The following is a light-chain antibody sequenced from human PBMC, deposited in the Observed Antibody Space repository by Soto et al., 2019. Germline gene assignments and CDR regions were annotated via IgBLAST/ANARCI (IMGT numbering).Light chain of an antibody. CDR2: AAS. Sequence: DIQMTQSSSSLSSSLVEIVTFTCLASQSISNYLNWYQQKPGKAPNLLIHAASSLQSGVPPRFSGSGSGTDFTLTISSLQPEDFATYFCQQSYRNPITFGQGTRLENK. V-gene: IGKV1-39*01. CDR1: QSISNY. J-gene: IGKJ5*01. CDR3: QQSYRNPIT.